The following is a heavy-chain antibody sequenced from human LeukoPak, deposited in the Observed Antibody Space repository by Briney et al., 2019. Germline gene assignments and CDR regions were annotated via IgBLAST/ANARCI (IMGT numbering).Heavy chain of an antibody. Sequence: GGSLRLSCAASGFTFSGSAMHWVRQASGKGLEWVGRIRSKANSYATAYAASVKGRFTISRDDSKNTAYLQMNSLKTEDTALYHCTRGSSTDYYYGMDVWGQGTTVTVSS. J-gene: IGHJ6*02. V-gene: IGHV3-73*01. CDR2: IRSKANSYAT. D-gene: IGHD6-6*01. CDR3: TRGSSTDYYYGMDV. CDR1: GFTFSGSA.